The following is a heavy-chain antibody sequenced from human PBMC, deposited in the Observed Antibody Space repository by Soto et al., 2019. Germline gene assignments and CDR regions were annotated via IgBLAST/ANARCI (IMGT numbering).Heavy chain of an antibody. CDR1: GFTFSTFW. CDR3: ARDFEY. CDR2: INSDGSST. V-gene: IGHV3-74*01. J-gene: IGHJ4*02. Sequence: EVQLVESGGGLVQPGGSLRLSCEASGFTFSTFWMHWVRQAPGKGLVWVSRINSDGSSTNYADSVKGRVTISRDNAKNALYLQLTSLRPEDTAGYYCARDFEYWGQGTLVTVSS.